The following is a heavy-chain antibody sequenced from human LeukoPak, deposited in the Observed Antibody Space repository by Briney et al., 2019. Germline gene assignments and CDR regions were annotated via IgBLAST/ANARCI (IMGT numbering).Heavy chain of an antibody. CDR3: ARARMRGPFDP. V-gene: IGHV1-2*02. Sequence: ASVKVSCKASGYTFTGYYMHWVRQAPGQGLEWMGWINHNSGGTNYAQKFQGRVTMTRDTSISTAYMELSRLRSDDTAVYYCARARMRGPFDPWGQGTLVTVSS. CDR2: INHNSGGT. D-gene: IGHD3/OR15-3a*01. J-gene: IGHJ5*02. CDR1: GYTFTGYY.